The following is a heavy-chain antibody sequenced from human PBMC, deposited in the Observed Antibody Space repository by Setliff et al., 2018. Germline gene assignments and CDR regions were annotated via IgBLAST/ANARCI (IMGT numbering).Heavy chain of an antibody. CDR1: GGTFSSYA. CDR3: ARDVEMATIGASDAFDI. D-gene: IGHD5-12*01. CDR2: IIPILGTA. Sequence: SVKVSCKASGGTFSSYAISWVRQAPGQGLEWMGGIIPILGTANYAQKFQGRVTITTDESTSTVYMELSSLRSEDTAVYYCARDVEMATIGASDAFDIWGQGTMVTVSS. V-gene: IGHV1-69*05. J-gene: IGHJ3*02.